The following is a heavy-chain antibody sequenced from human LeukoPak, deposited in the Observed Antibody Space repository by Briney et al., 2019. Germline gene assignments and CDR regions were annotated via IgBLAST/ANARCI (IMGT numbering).Heavy chain of an antibody. CDR2: IKQDGSEK. D-gene: IGHD3-10*01. J-gene: IGHJ6*03. CDR1: GFTFSSYW. Sequence: GGSLRLSCAASGFTFSSYWMSWVRQAPGKGLEWVANIKQDGSEKYYVDSVKGRFTISGDNGKNSLYLQMNSLRAEDTAVYYCARVLSGRGSLYDYYYYMDVWGKGTTVTISS. CDR3: ARVLSGRGSLYDYYYYMDV. V-gene: IGHV3-7*03.